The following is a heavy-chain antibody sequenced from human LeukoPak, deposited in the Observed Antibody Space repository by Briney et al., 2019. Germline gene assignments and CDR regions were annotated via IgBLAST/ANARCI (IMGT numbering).Heavy chain of an antibody. Sequence: GGSLRLSCAASGFTFSSYGMHWVRQAPGKGLEWVAFIRYDGSNKYYADSVKGRFTISRDNSKNTLYLQMNSLRAEDTAVYYCAKGGALKTTVKTGNFDYWGQGTLVTVSS. CDR1: GFTFSSYG. CDR3: AKGGALKTTVKTGNFDY. J-gene: IGHJ4*02. D-gene: IGHD4-17*01. V-gene: IGHV3-30*02. CDR2: IRYDGSNK.